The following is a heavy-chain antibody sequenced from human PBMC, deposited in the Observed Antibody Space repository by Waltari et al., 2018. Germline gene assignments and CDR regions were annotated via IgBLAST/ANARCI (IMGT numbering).Heavy chain of an antibody. CDR1: GGSFSGYY. Sequence: QVQLQQWGAGLLKPSETLSLTCAVYGGSFSGYYWSWIRQPPGKGLEWMGEINHSGSTNYNPSLKSRVTISVDTSKNQFSLKLSSVTAADTAEYYCARWGGSNYVYYYYYGMDVWGQGTTVTVSS. CDR3: ARWGGSNYVYYYYYGMDV. J-gene: IGHJ6*02. V-gene: IGHV4-34*01. CDR2: INHSGST. D-gene: IGHD4-4*01.